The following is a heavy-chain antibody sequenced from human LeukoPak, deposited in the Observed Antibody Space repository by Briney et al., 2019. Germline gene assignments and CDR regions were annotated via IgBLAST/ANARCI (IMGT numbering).Heavy chain of an antibody. Sequence: TPSETLSLTCTVSGGSISSYYWSWIRQPPGKGLEWIGYIYYSGSTNYNPSLKSRVTISVDTSKNQFSLKLSSVTAADTAVYYCAREDPNYDSSGGGDAFDIWGQGTMVTVSS. CDR3: AREDPNYDSSGGGDAFDI. D-gene: IGHD3-22*01. CDR2: IYYSGST. J-gene: IGHJ3*02. CDR1: GGSISSYY. V-gene: IGHV4-59*01.